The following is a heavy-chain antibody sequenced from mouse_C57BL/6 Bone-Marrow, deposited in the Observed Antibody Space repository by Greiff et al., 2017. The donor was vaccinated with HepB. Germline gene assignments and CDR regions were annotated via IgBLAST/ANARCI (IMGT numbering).Heavy chain of an antibody. CDR2: IHPNSGST. CDR3: AKIYYGNGYYYAMDY. V-gene: IGHV1-64*01. D-gene: IGHD2-1*01. CDR1: GYTFTSYW. Sequence: QVQLQQPGAELVKPGASVKLSCKASGYTFTSYWMHWVKQRPGQGLEWIGMIHPNSGSTNYNEKFKSKATLTVDKSSSTAYRQLSSLTSEDSAVYYCAKIYYGNGYYYAMDYWGQGTSVTVSS. J-gene: IGHJ4*01.